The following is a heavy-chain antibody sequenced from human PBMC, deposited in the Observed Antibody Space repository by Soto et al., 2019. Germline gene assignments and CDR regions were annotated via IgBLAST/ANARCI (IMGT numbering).Heavy chain of an antibody. D-gene: IGHD6-19*01. CDR1: GGTFSSYA. J-gene: IGHJ4*02. Sequence: SVKVSCKASGGTFSSYAISWVRQAPGQGLEWMGGIIPIFGTANYAQKFQGRVTITADESTSTSYMELSSLRSEDTAVYYCASGGRYSSGWYAGYFDYWGQGTLVTVSS. V-gene: IGHV1-69*13. CDR3: ASGGRYSSGWYAGYFDY. CDR2: IIPIFGTA.